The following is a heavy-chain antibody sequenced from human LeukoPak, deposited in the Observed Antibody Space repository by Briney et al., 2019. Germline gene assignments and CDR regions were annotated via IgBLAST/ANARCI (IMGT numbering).Heavy chain of an antibody. Sequence: PGGSLRLSCAASGFTFSGSAMHWVRQASGKGLEWVGRIRSKANSYATAYAASVKGRFTISRDDSKNTAYLQMNSLKTEDMAVYYCTRLGPGIAVAGAYYYYYMDVWGKGTTVTISS. CDR1: GFTFSGSA. D-gene: IGHD6-19*01. CDR3: TRLGPGIAVAGAYYYYYMDV. J-gene: IGHJ6*03. V-gene: IGHV3-73*01. CDR2: IRSKANSYAT.